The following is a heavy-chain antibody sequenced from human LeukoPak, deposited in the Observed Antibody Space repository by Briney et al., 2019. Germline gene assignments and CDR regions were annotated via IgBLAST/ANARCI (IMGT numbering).Heavy chain of an antibody. J-gene: IGHJ4*02. CDR3: ARESPWELLGSNSFDY. CDR1: GFTFSSYS. Sequence: PGGSLRLSCAASGFTFSSYSMNWVRQAPGKGLEWVSYISSSSSTIYYADSVKGRFTISRDNAKNSLYLQMNSLRDEDTAVYYCARESPWELLGSNSFDYWGQGTLVTVPS. D-gene: IGHD1-26*01. CDR2: ISSSSSTI. V-gene: IGHV3-48*02.